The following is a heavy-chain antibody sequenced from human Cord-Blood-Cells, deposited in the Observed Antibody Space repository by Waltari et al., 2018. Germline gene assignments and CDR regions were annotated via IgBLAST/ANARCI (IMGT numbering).Heavy chain of an antibody. Sequence: EVQLVESGGGLIQPGGSLRLSCAASGFTVSSNYMSWVRQAPGKGLEWVSVIYSGGSTYYADSVKGRFTISRDNSKNTLYLQINSLRAEDTAVYYCARAFASLSYGYAFDIWGQGTMVTVSS. CDR3: ARAFASLSYGYAFDI. D-gene: IGHD5-18*01. V-gene: IGHV3-53*01. CDR1: GFTVSSNY. J-gene: IGHJ3*02. CDR2: IYSGGST.